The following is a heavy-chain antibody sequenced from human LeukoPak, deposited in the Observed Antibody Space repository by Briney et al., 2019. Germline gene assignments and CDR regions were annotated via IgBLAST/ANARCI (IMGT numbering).Heavy chain of an antibody. V-gene: IGHV4-39*01. CDR1: GGSIHTMGNY. D-gene: IGHD3-10*01. CDR2: IFYNGNT. Sequence: SETLSLTCTVSGGSIHTMGNYWAWIRQSPGKGLEWIGSIFYNGNTYYNPSLQSRVTISVDTSKNQFSLKLSSVTAADTAVYYCARRLLLWFGELSNNYYFDYWGQGTLVTVSS. CDR3: ARRLLLWFGELSNNYYFDY. J-gene: IGHJ4*02.